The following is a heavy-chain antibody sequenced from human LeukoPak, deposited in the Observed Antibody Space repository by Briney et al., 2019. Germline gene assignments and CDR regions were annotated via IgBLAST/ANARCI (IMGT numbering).Heavy chain of an antibody. D-gene: IGHD3-22*01. V-gene: IGHV4-59*01. CDR3: ARSSESYDSSGYYSYYFDY. Sequence: SETLSLTCTVSGGFISSYYWSWIRQPPGKGLEWIGSISYSRSTYYNPSLKSRVTISVDTSKNQYSLKLSSVTAADTAVYYCARSSESYDSSGYYSYYFDYWGQGTLVTVSS. CDR1: GGFISSYY. J-gene: IGHJ4*02. CDR2: ISYSRST.